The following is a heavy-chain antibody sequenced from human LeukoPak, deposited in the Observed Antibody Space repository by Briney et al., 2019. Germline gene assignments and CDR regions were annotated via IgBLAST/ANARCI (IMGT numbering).Heavy chain of an antibody. CDR3: ARGGIVATIPDFDY. J-gene: IGHJ4*02. CDR1: GGSISSYY. D-gene: IGHD5-12*01. Sequence: SETLSLTCTVYGGSISSYYWSWIRQPPGKGLEWIGYIYYSGSTNYNPSLKSRVTISVDTSKNQFSLKLSSVTAADTAVYYCARGGIVATIPDFDYWGQGPLVTVSS. V-gene: IGHV4-59*01. CDR2: IYYSGST.